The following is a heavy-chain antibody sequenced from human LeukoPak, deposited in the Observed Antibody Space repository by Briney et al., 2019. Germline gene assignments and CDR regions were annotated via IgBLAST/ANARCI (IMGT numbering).Heavy chain of an antibody. Sequence: GASVKVSCKASGGTFSSYAISWVRQAPGQGLEWMGGIIPIFGTANYAQKFQGRVTITADESTSTAYMELSSLRSEDTAVYYCARGGSGITIFGVVGPGYYYYGMDVWGQGTTVTVSS. CDR1: GGTFSSYA. CDR3: ARGGSGITIFGVVGPGYYYYGMDV. V-gene: IGHV1-69*13. J-gene: IGHJ6*02. CDR2: IIPIFGTA. D-gene: IGHD3-3*01.